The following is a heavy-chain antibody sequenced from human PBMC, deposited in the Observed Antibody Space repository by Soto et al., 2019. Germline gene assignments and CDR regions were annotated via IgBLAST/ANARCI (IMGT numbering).Heavy chain of an antibody. CDR3: ASDYDSSGFTDY. CDR2: ITSTTSTI. Sequence: VPPPPPKGLARLSPITSTTSTIYYADSVKGRFTISRDNAKNSLYLQMNSLRDEDTAVYYCASDYDSSGFTDYWGQGTLVTVS. V-gene: IGHV3-48*02. J-gene: IGHJ4*02. D-gene: IGHD3-22*01.